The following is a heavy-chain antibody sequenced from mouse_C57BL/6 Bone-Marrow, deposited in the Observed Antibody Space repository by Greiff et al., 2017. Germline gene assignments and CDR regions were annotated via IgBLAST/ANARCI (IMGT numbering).Heavy chain of an antibody. Sequence: VQLQQPGAELVMPGASVKLSCKASGYTFTSYWMHWVKQRPGQGLEWIGEIDPSDSYTNYNQKFKGKSTLTVDKSSSTAYMQLSILTSEDSAVYYCARGDYDFDYWGQGTTLTVSS. CDR1: GYTFTSYW. CDR3: ARGDYDFDY. D-gene: IGHD2-4*01. CDR2: IDPSDSYT. J-gene: IGHJ2*01. V-gene: IGHV1-69*01.